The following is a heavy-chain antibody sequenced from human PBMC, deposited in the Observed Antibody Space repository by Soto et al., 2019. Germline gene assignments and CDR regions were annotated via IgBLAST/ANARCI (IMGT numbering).Heavy chain of an antibody. Sequence: EVQVVVSGGGLVQPGGSLKLSCAASGVTFSGSAMHWVRQASGKGLEWVGRIRSKANSYATAYGASVKGRFTISRDDSKNTAYLQMNSLKTEGTAVYYCTTRGDGYNADFDYWGQGTLVTVSS. J-gene: IGHJ4*02. CDR2: IRSKANSYAT. CDR3: TTRGDGYNADFDY. D-gene: IGHD5-12*01. CDR1: GVTFSGSA. V-gene: IGHV3-73*01.